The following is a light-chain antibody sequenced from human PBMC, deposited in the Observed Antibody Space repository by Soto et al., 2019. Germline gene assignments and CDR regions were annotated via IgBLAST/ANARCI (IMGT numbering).Light chain of an antibody. V-gene: IGKV3-20*01. CDR1: PSVSSSY. J-gene: IGKJ1*01. CDR3: QQYGSSPWT. Sequence: EIVLTQSPGTLSLSPGERATLSCRASPSVSSSYLAWYQQKPGQAPRPLIYGASSRAIGIPDRFSGSGSGTDFTLTISRLVPEDFAVYYCQQYGSSPWTFGQGTKVEIK. CDR2: GAS.